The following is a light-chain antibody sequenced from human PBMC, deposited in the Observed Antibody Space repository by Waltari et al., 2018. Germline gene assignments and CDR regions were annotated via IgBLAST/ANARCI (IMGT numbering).Light chain of an antibody. J-gene: IGKJ1*01. Sequence: EIMLTQSPDIQSVTPKEKVTITCRASQSIGTSLLWYQQKQDQSPKLLIKYASQSVSGVPSRFSGSGSGTEFTLTIHSLEAEDVAAYYCHQSSSLPRTFGQGTKVEI. CDR3: HQSSSLPRT. CDR2: YAS. CDR1: QSIGTS. V-gene: IGKV6D-21*02.